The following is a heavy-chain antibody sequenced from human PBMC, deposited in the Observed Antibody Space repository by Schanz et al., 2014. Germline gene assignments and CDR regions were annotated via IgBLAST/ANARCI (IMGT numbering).Heavy chain of an antibody. CDR3: AADLWFGAVWGVW. D-gene: IGHD3-10*01. Sequence: EVQLVESGGGLVKPGGSLRLSCATSGFTLNNAWMNWVRQAPGKGLQWVARIKSKTDGGTRDYAAPVKGRFTISTDDSKNTVYLKMTSRQTEDTPVYYCAADLWFGAVWGVWWGQGTLVTVSS. V-gene: IGHV3-15*01. CDR1: GFTLNNAW. J-gene: IGHJ4*02. CDR2: IKSKTDGGTR.